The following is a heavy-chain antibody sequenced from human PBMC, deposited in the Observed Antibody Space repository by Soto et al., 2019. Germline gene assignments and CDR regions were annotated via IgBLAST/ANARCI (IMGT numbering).Heavy chain of an antibody. V-gene: IGHV2-5*02. CDR3: ARRPRDSLTGDYAFLAS. CDR2: IYWDDDK. Sequence: LECTFAGLSFNKRREGVGWIRQPPGKALEWLALIYWDDDKRYSPSLESRLTTTKDTSKNQVVLTMINVDPVDTATYYCARRPRDSLTGDYAFLASRGHGTLVPVSS. D-gene: IGHD3-9*01. CDR1: GLSFNKRREG. J-gene: IGHJ5*01.